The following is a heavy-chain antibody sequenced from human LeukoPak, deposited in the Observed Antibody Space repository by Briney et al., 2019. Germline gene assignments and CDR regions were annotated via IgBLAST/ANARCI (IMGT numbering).Heavy chain of an antibody. V-gene: IGHV3-21*01. Sequence: GGSLRLSCVASGLTFSSYTMNWVRQAPGKGLEWVSSISSSSSYIYYADSVKGRFTISRDNTKNSLYLQMNSLRAEDTAVYYCARSGRGYEDAFDIWGQGTMVTVSS. CDR3: ARSGRGYEDAFDI. CDR2: ISSSSSYI. D-gene: IGHD5-12*01. CDR1: GLTFSSYT. J-gene: IGHJ3*02.